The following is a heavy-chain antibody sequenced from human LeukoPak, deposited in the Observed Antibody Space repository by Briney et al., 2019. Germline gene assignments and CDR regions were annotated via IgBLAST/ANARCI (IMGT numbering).Heavy chain of an antibody. CDR2: IIPIFGTA. Sequence: GASVKVSCKASGGTFNSYAISWVRQAPGQGLEWMGGIIPIFGTANCAQKFQGRVTITADESTSTAYMELSSLRSEDTAVYYCARSGYCSSTSCYAFDYWGQGTLVTVSS. D-gene: IGHD2-2*01. V-gene: IGHV1-69*13. J-gene: IGHJ4*02. CDR3: ARSGYCSSTSCYAFDY. CDR1: GGTFNSYA.